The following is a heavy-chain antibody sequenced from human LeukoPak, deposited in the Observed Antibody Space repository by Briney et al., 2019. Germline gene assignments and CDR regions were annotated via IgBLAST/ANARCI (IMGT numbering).Heavy chain of an antibody. V-gene: IGHV4-59*11. J-gene: IGHJ4*02. CDR1: GGSIGSHC. CDR2: VYYSGST. D-gene: IGHD3-10*01. Sequence: SETLSLTCTVSGGSIGSHCYYWVRQPPEKGLEWIGCVYYSGSTNYNPSLKSRVTISVDTSKNQFSLNLNSVTAADTAVYYCARGVRLWSQGTLVTVSS. CDR3: ARGVRL.